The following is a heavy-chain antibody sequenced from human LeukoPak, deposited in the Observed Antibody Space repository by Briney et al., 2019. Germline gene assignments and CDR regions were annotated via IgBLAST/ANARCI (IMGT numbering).Heavy chain of an antibody. Sequence: PGGSLRLSCAASGFTFSSYAMSWVRQAPGKGLEWVSAISGSGGSTYYADSVKGRFTISRDNSKNTLYLQMSSLRAEDTAVYYCARRHRAYYYDSSGSPDWFDPWGQGTLVTVSS. CDR2: ISGSGGST. J-gene: IGHJ5*02. CDR3: ARRHRAYYYDSSGSPDWFDP. D-gene: IGHD3-22*01. CDR1: GFTFSSYA. V-gene: IGHV3-23*01.